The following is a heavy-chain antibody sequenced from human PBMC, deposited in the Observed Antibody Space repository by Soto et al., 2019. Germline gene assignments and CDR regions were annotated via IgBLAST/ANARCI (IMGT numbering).Heavy chain of an antibody. CDR1: GYTFTDYA. V-gene: IGHV1-3*04. D-gene: IGHD2-21*01. CDR2: ISTGNGNT. CDR3: AKGSRMWTPDY. J-gene: IGHJ4*02. Sequence: ASVKVSCKTSGYTFTDYAIHWVRQAPGQTLGWMGWISTGNGNTKFSQKFQGRVTITRDTSATTAYMELTSLRSEDTAVYYCAKGSRMWTPDYWGQGTLVTVSS.